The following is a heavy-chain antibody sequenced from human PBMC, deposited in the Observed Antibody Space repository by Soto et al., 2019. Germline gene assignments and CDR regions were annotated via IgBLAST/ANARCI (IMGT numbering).Heavy chain of an antibody. J-gene: IGHJ5*02. Sequence: QVQLVQSGAEVKKPGSSVKVSCTASEGTFNFYTINWVRQAPGQGLEWVGRVNPIVGMSNYGQKVQGRVLDTPDKCTTDASMAPNSLKSEDTANYYRGTNFGLGSTHFDPWGQGNLGTVSS. CDR1: EGTFNFYT. CDR3: GTNFGLGSTHFDP. V-gene: IGHV1-69*02. D-gene: IGHD1-1*01. CDR2: VNPIVGMS.